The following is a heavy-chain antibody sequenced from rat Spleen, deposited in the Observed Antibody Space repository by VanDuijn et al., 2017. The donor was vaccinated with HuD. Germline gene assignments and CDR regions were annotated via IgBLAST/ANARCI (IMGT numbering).Heavy chain of an antibody. CDR2: ISYDGSST. CDR3: TRGRVYFDY. D-gene: IGHD1-4*01. CDR1: GFTFSNYD. Sequence: EVQLVESGGGLVQPGRSMKLSCAASGFTFSNYDMAWVRQAPTKGLEWVASISYDGSSTYYRDSVKGRFTISRDNAKSTLYLQMNSLRSEDTATYYCTRGRVYFDYWGQGVMVTVSS. V-gene: IGHV5-22*01. J-gene: IGHJ2*01.